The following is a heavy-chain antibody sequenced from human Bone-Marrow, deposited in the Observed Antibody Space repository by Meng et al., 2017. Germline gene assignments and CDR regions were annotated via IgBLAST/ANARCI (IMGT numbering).Heavy chain of an antibody. D-gene: IGHD6-19*01. CDR3: AASPGWWRINS. CDR1: GASVSSGYW. CDR2: FHHSGTT. J-gene: IGHJ4*02. Sequence: QLEVPGRGLVKPSGTLSLPCGVSGASVSSGYWWTWVRQPPGKGLEWIGEFHHSGTTNYNPSLRSRVTISVDTSKNQFSLRLTSVTAADTAVYYCAASPGWWRINSWGQGTLVTVSS. V-gene: IGHV4-4*02.